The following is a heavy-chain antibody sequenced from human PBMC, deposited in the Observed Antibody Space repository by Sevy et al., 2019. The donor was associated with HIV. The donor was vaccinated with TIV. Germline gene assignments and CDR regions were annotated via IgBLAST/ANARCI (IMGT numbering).Heavy chain of an antibody. V-gene: IGHV3-49*03. J-gene: IGHJ4*02. CDR3: ARGRQQLGY. CDR2: IRSKGYGGTA. D-gene: IGHD6-13*01. CDR1: GFTFGDYA. Sequence: GGSLRLSCTGSGFTFGDYAMSWFRQAPGKGLGWVGCIRSKGYGGTAEYAASVKGRFIISRDDSKSIAYLQMNSLNAEDTAVYYCARGRQQLGYWGQGTLVTVSS.